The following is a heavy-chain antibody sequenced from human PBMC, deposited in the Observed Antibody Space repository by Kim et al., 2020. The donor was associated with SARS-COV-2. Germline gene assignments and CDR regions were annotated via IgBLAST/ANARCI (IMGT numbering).Heavy chain of an antibody. Sequence: GGSLRLSCAASGFTFSSYAMHWVRQAQGKGLEWVAVISYDGSNKYYADSVKGRFTISRDNSKNTLYLQMNSLRAEDTAVYYCAREDIVVVVAATFDYWGQGTLVTVSS. D-gene: IGHD2-15*01. CDR1: GFTFSSYA. CDR3: AREDIVVVVAATFDY. CDR2: ISYDGSNK. V-gene: IGHV3-30*04. J-gene: IGHJ4*02.